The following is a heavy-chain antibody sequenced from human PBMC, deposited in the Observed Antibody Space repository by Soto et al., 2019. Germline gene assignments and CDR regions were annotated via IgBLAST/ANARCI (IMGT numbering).Heavy chain of an antibody. J-gene: IGHJ5*02. V-gene: IGHV1-3*01. Sequence: GASVKVSCKASGYTFTSYAMHWVRQAPGQRLEWMGWINAGNGNTKYSQKFQGRVTITRDTSASTAYMELSSLRSEDTAVYYCARDLEEYYVILTGHRYSNWVDPWGQGTLVTVSS. D-gene: IGHD3-9*01. CDR3: ARDLEEYYVILTGHRYSNWVDP. CDR1: GYTFTSYA. CDR2: INAGNGNT.